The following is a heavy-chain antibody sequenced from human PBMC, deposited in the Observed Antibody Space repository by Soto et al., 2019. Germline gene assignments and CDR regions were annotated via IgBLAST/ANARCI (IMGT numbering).Heavy chain of an antibody. CDR1: GGSISSYY. D-gene: IGHD1-1*01. CDR3: ARRYGYSFDY. Sequence: QVQLQESGPGLVKPSETLSLTCTVSGGSISSYYWSWIRQPPGKGLEWIGYIYNSGRTNYNPSLKSRVTISVDTPKNQFSLKLSSVTAADTAVYYCARRYGYSFDYWGQGTLVTVSS. V-gene: IGHV4-59*08. J-gene: IGHJ4*02. CDR2: IYNSGRT.